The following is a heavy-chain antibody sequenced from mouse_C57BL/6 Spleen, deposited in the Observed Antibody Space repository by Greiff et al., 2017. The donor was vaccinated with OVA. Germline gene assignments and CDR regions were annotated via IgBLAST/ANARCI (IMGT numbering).Heavy chain of an antibody. CDR1: GYTFTDYY. D-gene: IGHD1-1*01. CDR3: ARGLRFPDY. J-gene: IGHJ2*01. Sequence: VQLQQSGPELVKPGASVKISCKASGYTFTDYYMNWVKQSHGKSLEWIGDINPNNGGTSYNQKFKGKATLTVDKSSSTAYMELRSLTSEDSAVYYCARGLRFPDYWGQGTTLTVSS. V-gene: IGHV1-26*01. CDR2: INPNNGGT.